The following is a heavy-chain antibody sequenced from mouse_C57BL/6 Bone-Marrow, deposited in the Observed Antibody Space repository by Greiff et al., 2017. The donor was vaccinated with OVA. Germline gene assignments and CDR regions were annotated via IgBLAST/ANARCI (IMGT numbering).Heavy chain of an antibody. CDR2: IYPRSGNT. J-gene: IGHJ4*01. Sequence: VQLQQSGAELARPGASVKLSCKASGYTFTSYGISWVKQRTGQGLEWIGEIYPRSGNTYYNEKFKGKATLTADKSSSTAYMELRSLTSEDSAVYFCASYYYGSSYGDYAMGYWGQGTSVTVSS. CDR1: GYTFTSYG. V-gene: IGHV1-81*01. CDR3: ASYYYGSSYGDYAMGY. D-gene: IGHD1-1*01.